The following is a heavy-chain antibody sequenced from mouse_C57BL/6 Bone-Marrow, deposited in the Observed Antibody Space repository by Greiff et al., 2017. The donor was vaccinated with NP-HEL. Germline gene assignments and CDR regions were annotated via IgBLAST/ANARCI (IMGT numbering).Heavy chain of an antibody. CDR1: GFNIKDDY. J-gene: IGHJ4*01. D-gene: IGHD1-1*01. CDR2: IDPENGDT. V-gene: IGHV14-4*01. Sequence: VQLQQSGAELVRPGASVKLSCTVSGFNIKDDYMHWVKQRPEQGLEWIGWIDPENGDTEYASKFQGKATITADTSSNQAYLQLSSLTSEDTAVYYCTTGGSSPYAMHYWGQGTSVTVSS. CDR3: TTGGSSPYAMHY.